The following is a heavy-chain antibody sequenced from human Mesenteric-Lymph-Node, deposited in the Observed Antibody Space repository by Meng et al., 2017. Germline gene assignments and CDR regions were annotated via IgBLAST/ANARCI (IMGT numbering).Heavy chain of an antibody. V-gene: IGHV4-39*01. Sequence: QLKGCGPGGVKPSETLSLTCTVSGGSISSNVYYWDWVRQPPGKGLEWIGAIYHSGSTSYNPSLQSRVTMFVDTSKNQFSLMLTSVTATDTAVYYCARRRGGSGRDCWGQGTLVTVSS. D-gene: IGHD3-10*01. CDR3: ARRRGGSGRDC. CDR1: GGSISSNVYY. J-gene: IGHJ4*02. CDR2: IYHSGST.